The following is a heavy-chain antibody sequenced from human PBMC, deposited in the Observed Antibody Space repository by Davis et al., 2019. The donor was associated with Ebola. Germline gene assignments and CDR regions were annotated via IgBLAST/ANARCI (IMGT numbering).Heavy chain of an antibody. Sequence: GESLKISCAASGFTFSSYWMSWVRQAPGKGLEWAANIRQDGSEKYYVDSVKGRFTISRDNAKNSLYLQMNSLRAEDTAVYYCARHYCSSTSCYAGIYYYYYGMDVWGQGTTVTVSS. CDR2: IRQDGSEK. J-gene: IGHJ6*02. CDR3: ARHYCSSTSCYAGIYYYYYGMDV. D-gene: IGHD2-2*01. CDR1: GFTFSSYW. V-gene: IGHV3-7*01.